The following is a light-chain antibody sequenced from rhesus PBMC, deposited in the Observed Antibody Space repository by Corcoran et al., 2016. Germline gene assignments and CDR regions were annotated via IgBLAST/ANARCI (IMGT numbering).Light chain of an antibody. J-gene: IGKJ4*01. V-gene: IGKV1-22*01. Sequence: DIQMTQSPSSLSASVGDTVTITCRASQTINSWLDWYQQKPGKAPNLLIYKASSLQSGVPSRFSGSGSGTDFTLTISRLQPEDFATYYCLQYNSSPLTFGGGTNVELK. CDR2: KAS. CDR3: LQYNSSPLT. CDR1: QTINSW.